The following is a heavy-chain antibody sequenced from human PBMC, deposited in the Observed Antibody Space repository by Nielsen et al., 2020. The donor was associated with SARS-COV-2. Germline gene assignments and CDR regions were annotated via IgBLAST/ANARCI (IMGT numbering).Heavy chain of an antibody. J-gene: IGHJ4*02. D-gene: IGHD3-22*01. Sequence: VRQAPGKGLEWVSAISGSGGSTYYADSVKGRFTISRDNSKNTLYPQMNSLRAEDTAVYYCAKSGITYYYDSSGYYYSSPVDYWGQGTLVTVSS. V-gene: IGHV3-23*01. CDR3: AKSGITYYYDSSGYYYSSPVDY. CDR2: ISGSGGST.